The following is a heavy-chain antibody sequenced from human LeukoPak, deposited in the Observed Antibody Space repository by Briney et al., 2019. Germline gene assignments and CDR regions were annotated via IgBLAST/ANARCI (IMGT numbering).Heavy chain of an antibody. Sequence: SETLSLTCTVSGGSISSYFWSWIRQPPGKGLEWIGYIYYTGSTNYNPSLKSRVTISVDTSKNQFSLKLTSVTAADTAVYYCAREHQRGADYWGQGTLVTVSS. V-gene: IGHV4-59*01. CDR3: AREHQRGADY. J-gene: IGHJ4*02. CDR2: IYYTGST. CDR1: GGSISSYF. D-gene: IGHD1-26*01.